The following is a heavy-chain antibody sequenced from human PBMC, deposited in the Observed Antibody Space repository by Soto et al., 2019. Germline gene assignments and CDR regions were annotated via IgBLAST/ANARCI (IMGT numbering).Heavy chain of an antibody. J-gene: IGHJ6*03. CDR1: GGSISSGDYY. Sequence: SETRSLTCTVSGGSISSGDYYWSWIRQPPGKGLEWIGYIYYSGSTYYNPSLKSRVTISVDTYKNQFSLKLSSVTAADTAVYYCARGVVSAANYYYSYYMDVWGKGTTVTVSS. CDR2: IYYSGST. D-gene: IGHD2-2*01. V-gene: IGHV4-30-4*01. CDR3: ARGVVSAANYYYSYYMDV.